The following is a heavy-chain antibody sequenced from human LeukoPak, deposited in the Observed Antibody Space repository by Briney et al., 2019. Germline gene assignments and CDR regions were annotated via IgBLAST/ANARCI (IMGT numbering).Heavy chain of an antibody. CDR1: GYTFTSYA. CDR2: INAGNGNT. D-gene: IGHD3-22*01. CDR3: ARVKGYYDSSGYLNYYYYGMDV. Sequence: ASVKVSCKASGYTFTSYAMHWVRQAPGQRLEWMGWINAGNGNTKYSQKFQGRVTITRGTSASTAYMELSSLRSEDTAVYYCARVKGYYDSSGYLNYYYYGMDVWGQGTTVTVSS. V-gene: IGHV1-3*01. J-gene: IGHJ6*02.